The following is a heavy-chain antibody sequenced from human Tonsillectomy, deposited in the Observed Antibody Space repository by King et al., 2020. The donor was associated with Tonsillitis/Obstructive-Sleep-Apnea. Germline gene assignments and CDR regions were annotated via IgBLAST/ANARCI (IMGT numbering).Heavy chain of an antibody. CDR2: ISSSSSYI. V-gene: IGHV3-21*01. Sequence: EVQLVESGGGLVKPGGSLRLSCAASGFTFSSYSMNWVRQAPGKGLEWVSSISSSSSYIYSADSVKGRFTISRDNAKNSLYLQMNSLRAEDTAVYYCARVVYYDFWSGYPRYDAFDIWGQGTMVTVSS. J-gene: IGHJ3*02. CDR1: GFTFSSYS. CDR3: ARVVYYDFWSGYPRYDAFDI. D-gene: IGHD3-3*01.